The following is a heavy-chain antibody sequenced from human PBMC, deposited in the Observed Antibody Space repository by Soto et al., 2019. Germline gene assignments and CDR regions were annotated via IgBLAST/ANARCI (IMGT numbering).Heavy chain of an antibody. CDR2: ISYDGSTE. D-gene: IGHD1-26*01. CDR3: ARGTGTGSFLIDY. V-gene: IGHV3-33*01. CDR1: GFTFSNFA. Sequence: QVQLVESGGGVVQPGRSLRLSCAASGFTFSNFAMHWVRQAPGKGLEWVTFISYDGSTEHYVDFVKGRFTVSRDNSKTTLFLQMNSLRVEYTAVYYCARGTGTGSFLIDYWGQGILVTVSS. J-gene: IGHJ4*02.